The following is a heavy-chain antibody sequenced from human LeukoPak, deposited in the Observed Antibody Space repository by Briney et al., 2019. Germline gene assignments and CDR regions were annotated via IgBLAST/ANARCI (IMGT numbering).Heavy chain of an antibody. CDR1: GFTFSSYS. CDR2: IKSKTDGGTT. D-gene: IGHD2-2*01. J-gene: IGHJ4*02. V-gene: IGHV3-15*01. CDR3: TSRRLCSSTSCYHLDY. Sequence: GGSLRLSCAASGFTFSSYSMNWVRQAPGKGLEWVGRIKSKTDGGTTDYAAPVKGRFTISRDDSKNTLYLQMNSLKTEDTAVYYCTSRRLCSSTSCYHLDYWGQGTLVTVSS.